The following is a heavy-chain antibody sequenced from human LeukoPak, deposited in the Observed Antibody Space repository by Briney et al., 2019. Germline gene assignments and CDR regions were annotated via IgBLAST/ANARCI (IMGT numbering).Heavy chain of an antibody. Sequence: GASVKVSCKASGGTFSSHAISWVRQAPGQGLEWMGRIIPILGIANYAQKFQGRVTITTDESTSTAYMELSSLRSEDTAVYYCGFCYYYYYYMDVWGKGTTVTVSS. CDR2: IIPILGIA. CDR1: GGTFSSHA. D-gene: IGHD3-10*01. V-gene: IGHV1-69*04. J-gene: IGHJ6*03. CDR3: GFCYYYYYYMDV.